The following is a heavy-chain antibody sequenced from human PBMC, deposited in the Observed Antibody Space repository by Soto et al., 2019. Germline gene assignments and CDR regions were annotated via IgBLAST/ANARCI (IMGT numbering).Heavy chain of an antibody. D-gene: IGHD2-15*01. V-gene: IGHV3-30*18. J-gene: IGHJ4*02. Sequence: QVQLVESGGGVVQPGRSLRLSCAASGFTFSSYGMHWVRQAPGKGLEWVAVISYDGSNKYYADSVKGRFTISRDNSKNTMYLQMNSMRADDTTVYYCAKDLHGFCSGGSCYPTGYWGQGTLVTV. CDR1: GFTFSSYG. CDR3: AKDLHGFCSGGSCYPTGY. CDR2: ISYDGSNK.